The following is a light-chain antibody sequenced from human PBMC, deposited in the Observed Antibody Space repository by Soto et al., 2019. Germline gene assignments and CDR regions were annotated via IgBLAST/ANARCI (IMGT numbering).Light chain of an antibody. V-gene: IGKV3-15*01. CDR1: QSIGIN. CDR2: GAS. CDR3: QQCKDWPLT. Sequence: EIVMTQSPATLSVSPGEIATLSFSASQSIGINLAWFHQKPGQAPRLLIYGASTRATGIPARFSGSGSGTEFTLTISSLQSEDFAVYYCQQCKDWPLTFGGGTKVDI. J-gene: IGKJ4*01.